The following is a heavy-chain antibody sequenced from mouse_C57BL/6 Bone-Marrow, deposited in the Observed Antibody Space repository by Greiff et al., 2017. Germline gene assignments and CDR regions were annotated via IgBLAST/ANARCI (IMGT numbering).Heavy chain of an antibody. J-gene: IGHJ2*01. V-gene: IGHV1-54*01. CDR1: GYAFTNYL. CDR3: ARYYDLDY. D-gene: IGHD2-4*01. Sequence: QVQLQQSGAELVRPGTSVKVSCKASGYAFTNYLIEWVKQRPGQGLEWIGVINPGSGGTNYNEKFKGKATMTADNSASTAYMQLSSLTSDDSAVYFCARYYDLDYWGQGTTLTVSA. CDR2: INPGSGGT.